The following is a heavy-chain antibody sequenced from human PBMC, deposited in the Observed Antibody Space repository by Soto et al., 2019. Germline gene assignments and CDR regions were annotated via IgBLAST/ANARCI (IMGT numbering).Heavy chain of an antibody. CDR1: GYAFTCYI. V-gene: IGHV1-3*01. J-gene: IGHJ6*02. CDR2: IDVDNDKP. Sequence: ASVNVSCKASGYAFTCYIIHWLRRAPGEGLEWMGWIDVDNDKPEYSQKFQDRVTMTKDTSTSTAYMELRSLRSDDTAVYYCAREIQHCSGGSCYSGGFLYSYYGMDLWGQGTTVTVSS. CDR3: AREIQHCSGGSCYSGGFLYSYYGMDL. D-gene: IGHD2-15*01.